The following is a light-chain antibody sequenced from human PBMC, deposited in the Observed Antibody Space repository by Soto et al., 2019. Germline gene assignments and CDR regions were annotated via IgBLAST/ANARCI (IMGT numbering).Light chain of an antibody. CDR2: AAS. CDR1: QNINIY. V-gene: IGKV1-39*01. J-gene: IGKJ4*01. CDR3: HQSYSHPPT. Sequence: DIQLTQSPSSLSAFVRDRVTITCRASQNINIYLNWYQQKPGEAPRALIYAASTLQSGVPSRFSGSGSGTDFTLTINNLQPGDFATYYCHQSYSHPPTFGGGARVELK.